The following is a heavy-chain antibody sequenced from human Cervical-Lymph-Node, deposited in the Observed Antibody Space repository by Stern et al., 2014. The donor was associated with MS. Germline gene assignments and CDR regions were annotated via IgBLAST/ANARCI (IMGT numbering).Heavy chain of an antibody. CDR2: VHYDGRS. V-gene: IGHV4-61*01. D-gene: IGHD1-1*01. CDR1: GGSVSSGSQY. Sequence: QVQLQESGPGLVKPSETLSLTCSVSGGSVSSGSQYWSWIRQPPGKGLEWIGNVHYDGRSNYNSSLMSRVTILIDTSENQFSLKLSSVTAADTAVYYCARLETVTTTGYYYGMDVWGQGTTVIVSS. CDR3: ARLETVTTTGYYYGMDV. J-gene: IGHJ6*02.